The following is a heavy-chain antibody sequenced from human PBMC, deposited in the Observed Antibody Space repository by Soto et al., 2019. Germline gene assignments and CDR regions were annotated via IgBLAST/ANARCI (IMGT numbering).Heavy chain of an antibody. CDR1: GFTFTSSA. Sequence: SVKVSCKASGFTFTSSAVQWVRQARGQRLEWIGWIVVGSGNTNYAQKFQERVTITRDMSTSTAYMELSSLRSEDTAVYYCAAGVYSSSSDFDYWGQGTLVTVSS. CDR2: IVVGSGNT. CDR3: AAGVYSSSSDFDY. D-gene: IGHD6-6*01. J-gene: IGHJ4*02. V-gene: IGHV1-58*01.